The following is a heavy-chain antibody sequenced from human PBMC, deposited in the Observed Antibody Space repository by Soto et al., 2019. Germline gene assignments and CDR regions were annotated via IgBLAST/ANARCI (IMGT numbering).Heavy chain of an antibody. Sequence: VQLVESGGGVVQPGRSLRLSCAASGFTFSDYAMHWVRQAPGKGLEWVAVVSHDGRNTHYADSVKGRFTISRDSSKNTVPLEMTSLGAEDTAVYYCAKGGRQWLVTCDFNYWGQGALVTVS. V-gene: IGHV3-30*18. D-gene: IGHD6-19*01. CDR2: VSHDGRNT. CDR3: AKGGRQWLVTCDFNY. CDR1: GFTFSDYA. J-gene: IGHJ4*02.